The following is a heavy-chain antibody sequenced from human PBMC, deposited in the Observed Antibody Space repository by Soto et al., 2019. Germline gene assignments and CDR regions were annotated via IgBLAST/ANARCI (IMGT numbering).Heavy chain of an antibody. V-gene: IGHV4-59*01. CDR1: VGSSSSYY. D-gene: IGHD3-3*01. CDR3: ARGDDFWSGYLAPMDV. Sequence: PAETLSLTCAVSVGSSSSYYWSWSRQPPGKGLEWIGYIYYSGSTNYNPSLKSRVTISVDTSKNQFSLKLSSVTAADTAVYYCARGDDFWSGYLAPMDVWGQGTTVTVSS. CDR2: IYYSGST. J-gene: IGHJ6*02.